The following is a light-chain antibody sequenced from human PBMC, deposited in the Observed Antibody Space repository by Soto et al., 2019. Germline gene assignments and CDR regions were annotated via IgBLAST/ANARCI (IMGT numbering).Light chain of an antibody. CDR3: QQYNNWPLT. J-gene: IGKJ4*01. CDR1: HSVRSN. Sequence: EIVMTQSPATLSVSPGERATRSCRASHSVRSNLAWYQQKPGQAPRLLIYGASTRATGIPARFSGSGSGTEFTLTISSLQSEDFAVYYCQQYNNWPLTFGGGTKVEIK. CDR2: GAS. V-gene: IGKV3-15*01.